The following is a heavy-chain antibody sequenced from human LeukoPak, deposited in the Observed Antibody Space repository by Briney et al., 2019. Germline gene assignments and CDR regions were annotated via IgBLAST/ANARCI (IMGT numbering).Heavy chain of an antibody. D-gene: IGHD3-22*01. V-gene: IGHV3-9*01. CDR1: GFTFDDYA. Sequence: GRSLRLSCAASGFTFDDYAMHWVRQAPGKGLEWVSGISWNSGSIGYADSVKGRFTISRDNAKNSLYLQMNSLRAEDTALYYCAHARGYYDSSGYSAWGQGTLVTVSS. CDR3: AHARGYYDSSGYSA. CDR2: ISWNSGSI. J-gene: IGHJ5*02.